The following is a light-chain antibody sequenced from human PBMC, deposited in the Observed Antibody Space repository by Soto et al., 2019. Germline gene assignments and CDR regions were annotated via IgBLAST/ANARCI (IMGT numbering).Light chain of an antibody. CDR1: QSISNS. CDR3: QQSYTTVYT. J-gene: IGKJ2*01. Sequence: IQMTQSPSTLSASIGDGVTITCRASQSISNSLAWYQQRPGKAPKLLIYDASSLESGVPSRFSGSGYGTEFTLTITSLQPDDSATYYCQQSYTTVYTFGQGTKVDIK. V-gene: IGKV1-5*01. CDR2: DAS.